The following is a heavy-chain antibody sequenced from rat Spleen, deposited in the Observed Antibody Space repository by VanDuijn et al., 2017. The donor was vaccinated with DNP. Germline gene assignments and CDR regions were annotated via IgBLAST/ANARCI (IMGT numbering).Heavy chain of an antibody. Sequence: EVQLQESGPGLVKPSQSLSLTCSVTGYSISSNYWAWIRQFPGNKMEWMGYISYSGTTGYNPSLKSRISITRDASKRQFLLQLNSFTTEDTATYYCERAYYDGTYYPNWYFDFWGPGATVTVSS. CDR2: ISYSGTT. J-gene: IGHJ1*01. CDR1: GYSISSNY. D-gene: IGHD1-12*02. CDR3: ERAYYDGTYYPNWYFDF. V-gene: IGHV3-1*01.